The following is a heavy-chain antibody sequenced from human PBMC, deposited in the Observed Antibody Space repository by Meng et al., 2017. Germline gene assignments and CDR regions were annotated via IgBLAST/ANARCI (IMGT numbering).Heavy chain of an antibody. J-gene: IGHJ5*02. CDR2: IYYSGST. CDR3: ARRGADYGAFDP. V-gene: IGHV4-30-4*01. D-gene: IGHD4/OR15-4a*01. Sequence: QVQLQWSGPGLVKPSQTLSLTCTVSGGSISSGHYYWSWIRQPPGKGLEWIGYIYYSGSTHYNPSLKSRVIISLDTSKNQFSLKLSSVTAADTAVYYWARRGADYGAFDPWGQGTLVTVSS. CDR1: GGSISSGHYY.